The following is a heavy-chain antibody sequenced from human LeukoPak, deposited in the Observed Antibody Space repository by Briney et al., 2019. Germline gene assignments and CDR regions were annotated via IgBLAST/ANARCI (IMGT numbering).Heavy chain of an antibody. CDR2: IYHSGST. CDR3: ARDSSGWYASVRSFDP. V-gene: IGHV4-4*02. Sequence: SGTLSLTCAVSGGSISSSNWWSWVRQPPGKGLEWIGEIYHSGSTNYNPSLKSRVTISVDKSKNQFSLKLSSVTAADTAVYYCARDSSGWYASVRSFDPWGQGTLVTVSS. CDR1: GGSISSSNW. D-gene: IGHD6-19*01. J-gene: IGHJ5*02.